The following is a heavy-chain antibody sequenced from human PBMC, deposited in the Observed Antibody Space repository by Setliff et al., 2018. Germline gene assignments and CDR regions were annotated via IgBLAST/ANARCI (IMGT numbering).Heavy chain of an antibody. V-gene: IGHV3-11*01. CDR1: GFTFSDHY. D-gene: IGHD2-15*01. Sequence: LRLSCAASGFTFSDHYMTWIRQAPGKGLEWVSYISSSGSTTLYADSVRGRFSISRDNIKNSLYLQMNSLRSEDTAVYYCARALGGNYFDYWGPGILVTVSS. CDR3: ARALGGNYFDY. CDR2: ISSSGSTT. J-gene: IGHJ4*02.